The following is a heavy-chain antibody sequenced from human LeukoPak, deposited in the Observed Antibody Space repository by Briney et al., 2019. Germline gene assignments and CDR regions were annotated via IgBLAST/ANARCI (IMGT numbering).Heavy chain of an antibody. V-gene: IGHV3-23*01. Sequence: PGGSLRLSCAASGFTFSTYAMSWVRQAPGKGLEWVSAISGSGGSTYYADSVKGRFTICRDNSKNTLYLQMNSLRAEDTAVYYCAKDQDSNYVKWFHPWGQGSLVTVSS. CDR1: GFTFSTYA. CDR2: ISGSGGST. CDR3: AKDQDSNYVKWFHP. D-gene: IGHD4-11*01. J-gene: IGHJ5*02.